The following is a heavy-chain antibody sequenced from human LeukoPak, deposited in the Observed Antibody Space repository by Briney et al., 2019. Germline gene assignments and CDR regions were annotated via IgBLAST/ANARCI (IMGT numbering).Heavy chain of an antibody. J-gene: IGHJ4*02. CDR3: ARSLVRGVVIVGGTVDY. CDR2: IYYSGST. Sequence: SETLSLTCTVSGGSISSSSYYWGWIRQPPGKGLEWIGSIYYSGSTYYNPSLKSRVTISVDTSKNQFSLKLSSVTAADTAVYYCARSLVRGVVIVGGTVDYWGQGTLVTVSS. D-gene: IGHD3-3*01. CDR1: GGSISSSSYY. V-gene: IGHV4-39*01.